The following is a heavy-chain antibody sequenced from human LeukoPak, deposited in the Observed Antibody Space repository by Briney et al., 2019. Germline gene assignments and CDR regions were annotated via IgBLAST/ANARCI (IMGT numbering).Heavy chain of an antibody. CDR2: INSDGSST. CDR1: GFTFSSYW. Sequence: GGSLRLSCAASGFTFSSYWMHWVRQAPGKGLVWVSRINSDGSSTSYADSVKGRFTISRDNSKNTLYLQMNSLRAEDTAIYYCAKEYTGTFSPFPSYFDNWGQGTLVTVSS. CDR3: AKEYTGTFSPFPSYFDN. J-gene: IGHJ4*02. D-gene: IGHD1-26*01. V-gene: IGHV3-74*01.